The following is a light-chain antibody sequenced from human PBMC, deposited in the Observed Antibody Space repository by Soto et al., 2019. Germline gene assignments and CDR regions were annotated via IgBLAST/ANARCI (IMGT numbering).Light chain of an antibody. V-gene: IGLV2-14*01. J-gene: IGLJ3*02. CDR3: SSYTTISTWV. CDR2: EVT. Sequence: QSALTQPASVSGSPGQSITISCTGTSSDVGAFNYVSWYQQRPGKAPELIIYEVTNRPSGVSFRFSGSKSGNTASLTISGLQAEDESDYYCSSYTTISTWVFGGGTKLTV. CDR1: SSDVGAFNY.